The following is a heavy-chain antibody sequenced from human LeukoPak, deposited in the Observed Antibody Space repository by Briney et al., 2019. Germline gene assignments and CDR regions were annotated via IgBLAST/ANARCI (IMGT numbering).Heavy chain of an antibody. CDR1: GGTFSSYA. J-gene: IGHJ4*02. V-gene: IGHV1-69*01. D-gene: IGHD5-12*01. CDR2: IIPIFGTA. Sequence: GASVKVSCKASGGTFSSYAISWVRQAPGQGLEWMGGIIPIFGTANYAQKFQGRVTITADESTSTAYMELSSLRSEDTAVYYCARVDSGYAEGYFDYWGQGTLVTVSS. CDR3: ARVDSGYAEGYFDY.